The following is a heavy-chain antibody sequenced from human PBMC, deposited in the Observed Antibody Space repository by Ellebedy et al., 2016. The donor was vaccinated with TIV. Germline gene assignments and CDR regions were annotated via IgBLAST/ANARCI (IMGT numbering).Heavy chain of an antibody. V-gene: IGHV1-46*01. CDR1: GYSFTRYY. J-gene: IGHJ4*02. CDR2: LDARVGST. Sequence: ASVKVSCKASGYSFTRYYFHWIRQAPGQGLEWMGVLDARVGSTTYAETLQGRITMTRDTSTRTVYMELSSLRSDDTAVYYCASVPSAGVDFWGQGTLVTVSS. CDR3: ASVPSAGVDF. D-gene: IGHD2-8*01.